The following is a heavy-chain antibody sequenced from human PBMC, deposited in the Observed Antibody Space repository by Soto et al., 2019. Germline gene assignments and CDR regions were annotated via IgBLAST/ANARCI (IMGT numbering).Heavy chain of an antibody. J-gene: IGHJ5*02. CDR2: IIPMYGKA. CDR1: GGTFSSYA. CDR3: ARDLGGCSAGSCRHNWFDP. V-gene: IGHV1-69*13. D-gene: IGHD2-15*01. Sequence: SVKVSCKASGGTFSSYAISWVRQAPGRGREWMGGIIPMYGKANYAQNFQDRVTITADESTSTAYMELNSLISDDTAVYYCARDLGGCSAGSCRHNWFDPWGQGTLVTVSS.